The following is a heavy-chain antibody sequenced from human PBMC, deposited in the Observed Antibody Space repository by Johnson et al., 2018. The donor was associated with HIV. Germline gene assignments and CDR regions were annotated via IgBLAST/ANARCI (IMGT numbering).Heavy chain of an antibody. D-gene: IGHD7-27*01. V-gene: IGHV3-33*01. J-gene: IGHJ3*02. CDR1: GFTFSTYG. CDR2: NRNGGST. CDR3: VRDPTTQDLRLTGDFGAFDI. Sequence: QVQLVESGGGVVQPGRSLRLSCVASGFTFSTYGMHWVRQAPGKGLEWVAVNRNGGSTGYADSVKGRFTISRDNAKNSLYLQMNSLRAEDTALYYCVRDPTTQDLRLTGDFGAFDIWGQGTMVTVSS.